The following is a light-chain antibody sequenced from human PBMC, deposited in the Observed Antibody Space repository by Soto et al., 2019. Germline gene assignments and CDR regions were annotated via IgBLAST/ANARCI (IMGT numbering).Light chain of an antibody. CDR1: SSDVGGYNY. V-gene: IGLV2-8*01. Sequence: QSALTQPPSASGSPGQSVTISCTGTSSDVGGYNYVSWYQQHPGKAPQLIIYEVSKRPSGVPDRFSGSKSGNTASLTVSGLQAEDEADYYCSSYAGSFPTVFGGGTKVTVL. CDR3: SSYAGSFPTV. CDR2: EVS. J-gene: IGLJ2*01.